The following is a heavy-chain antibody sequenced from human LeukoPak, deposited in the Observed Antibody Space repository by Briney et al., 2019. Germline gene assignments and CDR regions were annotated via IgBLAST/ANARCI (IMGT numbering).Heavy chain of an antibody. V-gene: IGHV4-59*01. Sequence: TSETLSLTCTVSGGSISSYYWSWIRQPPGKGLEWIGYIYYSGSTNYNPSLKSRVTISVDTSKNQFSLKLSSVTAADTAVYYCARASLSFGVALRFDYWGQGTLVTVSS. D-gene: IGHD3-3*01. CDR1: GGSISSYY. J-gene: IGHJ4*02. CDR3: ARASLSFGVALRFDY. CDR2: IYYSGST.